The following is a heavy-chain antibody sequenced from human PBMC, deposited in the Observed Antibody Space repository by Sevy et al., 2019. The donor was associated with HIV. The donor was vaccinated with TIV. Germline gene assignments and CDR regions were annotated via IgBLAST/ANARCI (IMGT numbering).Heavy chain of an antibody. V-gene: IGHV3-48*02. Sequence: GGSLRLSCVVSGLTFSSDSMNWVRQAPGKGLEWLAYISSSSRTIYYADSVEGRFTISRDKDKKSVFLQMNNLRDEDSATYYCARDVDTPFVRSFDSWGQGTLVTVSS. D-gene: IGHD5-18*01. J-gene: IGHJ4*02. CDR3: ARDVDTPFVRSFDS. CDR2: ISSSSRTI. CDR1: GLTFSSDS.